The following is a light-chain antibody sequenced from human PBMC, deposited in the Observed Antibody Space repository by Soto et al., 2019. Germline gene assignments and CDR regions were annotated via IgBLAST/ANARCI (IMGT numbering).Light chain of an antibody. CDR2: AAS. CDR1: RGISSY. CDR3: QQYYSYPRT. J-gene: IGKJ1*01. Sequence: AIRMTQSPSSLSASTGDRVTITCRASRGISSYLAWYQQKPGKAPKLLIYAASTLQSGVPSRFSGSGSGTDVTLTISCLQSEEFATYYCQQYYSYPRTFGQGTKVEIK. V-gene: IGKV1-8*01.